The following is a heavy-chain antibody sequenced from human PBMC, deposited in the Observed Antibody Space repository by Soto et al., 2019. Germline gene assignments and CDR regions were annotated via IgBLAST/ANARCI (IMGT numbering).Heavy chain of an antibody. CDR2: IYYSGST. CDR3: ASGGYYDSSGTRSDY. Sequence: SETLSLTCTVSGGSLSSSAYYWGWIRQPPGKGLEWIGNIYYSGSTYYSPSLKSRVTISVDTSKNQFSLKLSSVTAADTAVYYCASGGYYDSSGTRSDYWGQGTLVTVSS. J-gene: IGHJ4*02. CDR1: GGSLSSSAYY. D-gene: IGHD3-22*01. V-gene: IGHV4-39*01.